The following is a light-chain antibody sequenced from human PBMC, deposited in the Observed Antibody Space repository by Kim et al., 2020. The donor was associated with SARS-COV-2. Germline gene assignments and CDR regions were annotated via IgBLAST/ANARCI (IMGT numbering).Light chain of an antibody. CDR2: GAS. Sequence: EIVMTQSPATLSVSPGERATLSCRASQSISSNLAWYQQKPGQAPRLLIYGASTRATGIPARFSGSGSGTEFTLTISSLQSKDFAVYYCHQYNNWHTFGQGTKLEI. CDR1: QSISSN. J-gene: IGKJ2*01. CDR3: HQYNNWHT. V-gene: IGKV3-15*01.